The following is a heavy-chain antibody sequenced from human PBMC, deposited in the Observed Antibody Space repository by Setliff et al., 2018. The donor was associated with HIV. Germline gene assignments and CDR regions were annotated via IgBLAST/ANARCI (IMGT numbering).Heavy chain of an antibody. CDR3: ARGVDGNYRTFFDN. CDR2: IMPIFGSA. J-gene: IGHJ4*02. Sequence: GASVKVSCKASGYTFTDYYIHWVRQAPGQGLEWMGGIMPIFGSANYAQKFQGRVTITADASTSTAYMELLSLRSEDTAVYYCARGVDGNYRTFFDNWGQGTLVTVSS. CDR1: GYTFTDYY. V-gene: IGHV1-69*13. D-gene: IGHD3-16*01.